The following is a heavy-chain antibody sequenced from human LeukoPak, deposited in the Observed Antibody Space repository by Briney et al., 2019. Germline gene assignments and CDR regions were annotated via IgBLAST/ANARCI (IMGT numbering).Heavy chain of an antibody. D-gene: IGHD2-15*01. CDR1: GGSISSYY. V-gene: IGHV4-59*01. CDR3: ARDSRRGGSGEFDP. CDR2: IYYSGST. Sequence: SETLSLTCTVSGGSISSYYWSWIRQPPGKGLEWIGYIYYSGSTNYNPSLKSRVTISVDTSRNQFSLKLSSVTAADTAVYYCARDSRRGGSGEFDPWGQGTLVTVSS. J-gene: IGHJ5*02.